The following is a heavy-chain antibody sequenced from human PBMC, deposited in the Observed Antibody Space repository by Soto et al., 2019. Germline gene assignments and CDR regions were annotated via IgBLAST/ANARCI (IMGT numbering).Heavy chain of an antibody. CDR2: INSDGSST. D-gene: IGHD2-2*01. V-gene: IGHV3-74*01. CDR3: ATAVPFDY. Sequence: EVQLVESGGGLVQPGGSLRLSCAASGFTFSSYWMHWVRQAPGKWLVWVSRINSDGSSTYYAESVKGRFTISRDNAKNTLYLQMNSLRAEDTAVYYCATAVPFDYWGQGTLVTVSS. CDR1: GFTFSSYW. J-gene: IGHJ4*02.